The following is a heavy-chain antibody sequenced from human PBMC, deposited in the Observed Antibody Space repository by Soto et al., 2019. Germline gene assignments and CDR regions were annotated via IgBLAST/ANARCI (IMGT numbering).Heavy chain of an antibody. CDR1: GYTFTSYG. J-gene: IGHJ6*02. CDR3: ARARYGYSSSSLTYYGMDV. CDR2: ISAYNGNT. Sequence: RASVKVSCKASGYTFTSYGISWVRQAPGQGLEWMGWISAYNGNTNYAQKLQGRVTMTTDTSTSTAYMELRSLRSDDTAVYYCARARYGYSSSSLTYYGMDVWGQGTTVTVSS. D-gene: IGHD6-6*01. V-gene: IGHV1-18*01.